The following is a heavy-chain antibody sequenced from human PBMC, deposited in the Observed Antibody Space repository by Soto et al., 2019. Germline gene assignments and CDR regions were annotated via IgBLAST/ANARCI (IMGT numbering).Heavy chain of an antibody. D-gene: IGHD2-2*01. J-gene: IGHJ6*02. CDR3: ARVVGGYYYGMDV. Sequence: QVQLQESGPGLVKPSGTLSLTCAVSGGSISSSNWWSCVRQPPGKGLEWIGEIYHSGSTNYNPSLKSLVTISVDKSKNQFSLKLSSVTAADTAVYYCARVVGGYYYGMDVWGQGTTVTVSS. CDR1: GGSISSSNW. CDR2: IYHSGST. V-gene: IGHV4-4*02.